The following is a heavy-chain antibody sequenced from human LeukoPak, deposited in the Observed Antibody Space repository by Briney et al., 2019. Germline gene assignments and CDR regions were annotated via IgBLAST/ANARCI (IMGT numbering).Heavy chain of an antibody. Sequence: SGPTLVKPTQTLTLTCSFSGFPFSTSGVGVGWIRQPPGKALEWLALIYWDDDKRYSPSLKSRLTITKDTSKNQVVLTMTNMDTVDIARYYCAYASTSSGYPNWGQGTLVTVSS. CDR3: AYASTSSGYPN. D-gene: IGHD3-22*01. CDR1: GFPFSTSGVG. J-gene: IGHJ4*02. V-gene: IGHV2-5*02. CDR2: IYWDDDK.